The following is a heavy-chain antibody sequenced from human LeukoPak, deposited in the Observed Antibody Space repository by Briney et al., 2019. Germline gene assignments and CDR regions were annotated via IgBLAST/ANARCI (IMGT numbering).Heavy chain of an antibody. V-gene: IGHV1-2*02. J-gene: IGHJ6*03. CDR3: ARELGSYYRHYYYMDV. CDR2: INTKSGDT. Sequence: GASVKVSCKASGYTFTSYGISWVRQAPGQGLEVMGWINTKSGDTKYVQKFQGRVTMTRDTSLTTAYMELSRLRVDDTAVYFCARELGSYYRHYYYMDVWGKGTTVTVSS. CDR1: GYTFTSYG. D-gene: IGHD1-26*01.